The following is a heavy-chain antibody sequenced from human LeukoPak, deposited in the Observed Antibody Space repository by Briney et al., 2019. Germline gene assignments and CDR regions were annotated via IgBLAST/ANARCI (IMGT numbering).Heavy chain of an antibody. Sequence: PSETLSLTCTVSGGSVSSGSYYWSWIRQPPGKGLEWIGYIYYSGSTNYNPSLKSRVTISVDRSKNQFSLKLSSVTAADTAVYYCASCSYGDYFWFDPWGQGTLVTVSS. V-gene: IGHV4-61*01. D-gene: IGHD4-17*01. CDR1: GGSVSSGSYY. J-gene: IGHJ5*02. CDR2: IYYSGST. CDR3: ASCSYGDYFWFDP.